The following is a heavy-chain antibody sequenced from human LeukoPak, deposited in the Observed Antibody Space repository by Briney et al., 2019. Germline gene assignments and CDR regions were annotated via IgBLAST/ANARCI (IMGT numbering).Heavy chain of an antibody. Sequence: PGGPLRLSCAASGFTFSSYGIHWVRQAPGKGLEWVAVIWYDGSNKYYADSVKGRFTISRDNSKNTLYLQMNSLRAEDTAVYYCAKRTGESNAFDIWGQGTMVTVSS. CDR3: AKRTGESNAFDI. D-gene: IGHD1-14*01. CDR2: IWYDGSNK. J-gene: IGHJ3*02. CDR1: GFTFSSYG. V-gene: IGHV3-33*06.